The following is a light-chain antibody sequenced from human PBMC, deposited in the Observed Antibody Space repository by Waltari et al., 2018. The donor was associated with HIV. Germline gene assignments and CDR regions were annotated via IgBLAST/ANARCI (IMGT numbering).Light chain of an antibody. Sequence: QSALTQPASVAWSPGQSITLSCTGTSSDVGSYKFFFWYQQRPRKAPKLNIYEVNERPSGVSNRFSGSKSGNTASLTISGLQAEDEAHYYCCSYAGRGAVFGGGTKVTVL. CDR1: SSDVGSYKF. V-gene: IGLV2-23*02. CDR3: CSYAGRGAV. J-gene: IGLJ3*02. CDR2: EVN.